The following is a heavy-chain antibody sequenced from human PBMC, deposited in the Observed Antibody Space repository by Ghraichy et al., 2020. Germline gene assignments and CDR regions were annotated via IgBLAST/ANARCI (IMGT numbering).Heavy chain of an antibody. CDR1: GFTFSSYA. D-gene: IGHD3-22*01. J-gene: IGHJ5*02. Sequence: GGSLRLSCAASGFTFSSYAMSWVRQAPGKGLEWVSAISGSGGSTYYADSVKGRFTISRDNSKNTLYLQMNSLRAEDTAVYYCAKDADYYDSSGNYRGSWFDPWGQGTLVTVSS. CDR2: ISGSGGST. CDR3: AKDADYYDSSGNYRGSWFDP. V-gene: IGHV3-23*01.